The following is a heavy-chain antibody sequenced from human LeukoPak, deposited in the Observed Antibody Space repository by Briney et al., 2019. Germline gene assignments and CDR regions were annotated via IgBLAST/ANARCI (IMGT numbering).Heavy chain of an antibody. V-gene: IGHV5-51*01. CDR3: ARQNDFRLDY. Sequence: PGESLKISCKGSGYTFSSYWIGWVRQMPGKGLEGMGIIYPGDSDTRYSPSLQGQVTISVDTSIGTAYLQWRSLKASDTAIYYCARQNDFRLDYWGQGTLVTVSS. CDR2: IYPGDSDT. D-gene: IGHD3-3*01. CDR1: GYTFSSYW. J-gene: IGHJ4*02.